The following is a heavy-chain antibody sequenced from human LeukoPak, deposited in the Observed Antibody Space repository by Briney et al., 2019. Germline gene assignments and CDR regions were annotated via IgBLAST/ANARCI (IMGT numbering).Heavy chain of an antibody. CDR2: VTGSGGST. CDR1: GFTFSSYA. Sequence: PGGSLRLSCAAYGFTFSSYAMSWVRQAPRKGLEWVSGVTGSGGSTYYADSVKGRFTISRDNSKNTLYLQMNSLRAEDTAVYYCAKKSVAAIPPIYWGQGTLVTVSS. V-gene: IGHV3-23*01. D-gene: IGHD2-21*02. CDR3: AKKSVAAIPPIY. J-gene: IGHJ4*02.